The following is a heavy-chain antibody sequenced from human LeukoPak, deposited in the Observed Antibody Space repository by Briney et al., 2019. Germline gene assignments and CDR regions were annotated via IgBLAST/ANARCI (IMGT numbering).Heavy chain of an antibody. CDR3: ASNALDTAMVNY. D-gene: IGHD5-18*01. CDR2: INTKGET. Sequence: PSETLSLTCTVSGVSMSAYQRSWVRQSPEKGLEWIGCINTKGETSYNPSLKSRVTTSVDTSKNQFSLKLSSVTAADTAVYYCASNALDTAMVNYWGQGTLVTVSS. CDR1: GVSMSAYQ. J-gene: IGHJ4*02. V-gene: IGHV4-4*09.